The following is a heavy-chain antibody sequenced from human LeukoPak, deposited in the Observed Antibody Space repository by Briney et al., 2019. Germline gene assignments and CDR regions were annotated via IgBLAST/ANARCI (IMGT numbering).Heavy chain of an antibody. Sequence: GGSLRLSCAVSGFIFSSYWMNWVRQAPGKGLEWVSGISGSGGSTNYADSVKGRFTISRDNSKNTLYLQMNSLGAEDTAVYYCAKVEKTYGDFDRAFDIWGQGTMVTVSS. J-gene: IGHJ3*02. V-gene: IGHV3-23*01. CDR1: GFIFSSYW. CDR2: ISGSGGST. CDR3: AKVEKTYGDFDRAFDI. D-gene: IGHD4-17*01.